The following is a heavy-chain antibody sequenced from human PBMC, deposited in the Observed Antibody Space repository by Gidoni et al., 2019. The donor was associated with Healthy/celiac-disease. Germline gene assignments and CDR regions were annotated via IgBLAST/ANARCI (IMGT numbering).Heavy chain of an antibody. J-gene: IGHJ4*02. CDR3: ARGVGAGSEFDY. Sequence: QALTCTVSGGSISSGGYYWSWIRQHPGKGLEWIGYIYYSGSTYYNPSLKSRVTISVDTSKNQFSLKLSSVTAADTAVYYCARGVGAGSEFDYWGQGTLVTVSS. CDR2: IYYSGST. CDR1: GGSISSGGYY. V-gene: IGHV4-31*03. D-gene: IGHD1-26*01.